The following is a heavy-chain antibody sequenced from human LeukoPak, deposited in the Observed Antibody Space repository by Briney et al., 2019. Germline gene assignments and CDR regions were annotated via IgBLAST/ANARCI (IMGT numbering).Heavy chain of an antibody. Sequence: SETLSLTCNVSGTSIKTYYWSWIRQPPGKGPEWIGYIFDRGTTNYNPSLEGRVTISAETSKNQVSLKVKSVTAADTAVYYCARGGRSRGSMSFYYMDVWGKGATVTVSS. V-gene: IGHV4-59*01. CDR1: GTSIKTYY. CDR2: IFDRGTT. J-gene: IGHJ6*03. D-gene: IGHD3-10*01. CDR3: ARGGRSRGSMSFYYMDV.